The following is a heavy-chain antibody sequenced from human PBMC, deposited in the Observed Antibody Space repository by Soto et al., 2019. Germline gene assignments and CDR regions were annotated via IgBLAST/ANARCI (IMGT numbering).Heavy chain of an antibody. D-gene: IGHD3-3*01. J-gene: IGHJ6*02. CDR2: ITYNGVTT. CDR3: AKDPTIFGGSYLDV. V-gene: IGHV3-23*01. Sequence: GGSLRLSCAASGFTFRSYAMTWVRQAPGRGPEWVSTITYNGVTTCYTDSVKGRFTISRDNSKNTLYLQMNSLRAEDTAVYYCAKDPTIFGGSYLDVWGQGTTVTSP. CDR1: GFTFRSYA.